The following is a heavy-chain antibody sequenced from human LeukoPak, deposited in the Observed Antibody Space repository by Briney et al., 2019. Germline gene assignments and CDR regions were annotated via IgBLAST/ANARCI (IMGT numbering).Heavy chain of an antibody. Sequence: GGSLRLSCAASGFTVSSNYMSWVRQAPGKGLEWVSVIYTGDNTYYADSVKDRFTISRDDSKNTLYLQMNSLRAEDTAVYYCAGQIYCTNGICYRKYYFDCWGQGTLVTVSS. CDR3: AGQIYCTNGICYRKYYFDC. CDR1: GFTVSSNY. V-gene: IGHV3-66*04. J-gene: IGHJ4*02. CDR2: IYTGDNT. D-gene: IGHD2-8*01.